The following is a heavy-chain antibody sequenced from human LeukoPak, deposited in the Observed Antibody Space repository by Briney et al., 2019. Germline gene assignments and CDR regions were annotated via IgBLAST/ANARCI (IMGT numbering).Heavy chain of an antibody. CDR3: ARRWSFDY. J-gene: IGHJ4*02. D-gene: IGHD6-13*01. Sequence: GGSLRLSCAASGFTFSSYGMHWVRQAPGKGLEWVAYIQYDGSNEQYADSVKGRFSISRDSSKNILYLQMNSLRAEDTAVYYCARRWSFDYWGQGTLVTVSS. V-gene: IGHV3-30*02. CDR1: GFTFSSYG. CDR2: IQYDGSNE.